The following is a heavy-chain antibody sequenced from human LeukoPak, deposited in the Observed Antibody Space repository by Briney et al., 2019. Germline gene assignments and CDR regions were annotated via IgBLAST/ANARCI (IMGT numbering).Heavy chain of an antibody. CDR2: FYHGGST. CDR3: AGPWGDFDY. V-gene: IGHV4-38-2*02. J-gene: IGHJ4*02. CDR1: GYSISTGYY. D-gene: IGHD3-16*01. Sequence: SETLSLTCTVSGYSISTGYYWDWIRQPPGKGLEWIGTFYHGGSTYYNPSLKSRVTISVDTSKNQFSLNLTSVTAADTAVYYCAGPWGDFDYWGQGTLVTVSS.